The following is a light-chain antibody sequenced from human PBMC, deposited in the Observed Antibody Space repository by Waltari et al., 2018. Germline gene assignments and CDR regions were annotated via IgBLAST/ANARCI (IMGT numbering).Light chain of an antibody. CDR2: GGT. CDR1: QGISNN. V-gene: IGKV3-15*01. CDR3: QHYNNRPPYS. J-gene: IGKJ2*03. Sequence: EIELTQSPATLSASPGERVTLSCRASQGISNNLVWYQPKPGQSPRLPIYGGTARATGVPERFSGSGYRTEFTLTISSLQSEDFAVYYCQHYNNRPPYSFGQGTKLDIK.